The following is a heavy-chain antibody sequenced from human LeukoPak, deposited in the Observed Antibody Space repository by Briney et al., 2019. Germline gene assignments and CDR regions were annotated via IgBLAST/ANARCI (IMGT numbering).Heavy chain of an antibody. Sequence: GRSLRLSCAASGFTFSSYGMHWVRQAPGKGLEWVAVISYDGSNKYYADSVKGRFTISRDNAKNSLYLQMNSLRAEDTAVYYCANYGDYLDAFDIWGQGTMVTVSS. CDR3: ANYGDYLDAFDI. V-gene: IGHV3-30*18. J-gene: IGHJ3*02. CDR2: ISYDGSNK. D-gene: IGHD4-17*01. CDR1: GFTFSSYG.